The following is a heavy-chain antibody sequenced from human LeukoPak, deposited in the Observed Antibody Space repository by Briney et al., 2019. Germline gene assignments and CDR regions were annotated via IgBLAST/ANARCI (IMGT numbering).Heavy chain of an antibody. J-gene: IGHJ5*02. Sequence: SETLSLTCTVSGGSISSSSYYWGWIRQPPGKGLEWIGSIYYSGSTYYNPSLKSRVTISVDTSKNQFSLKLSSVTAADTAVYYCARETESIAAPWFDPWGQGTLVTVSS. D-gene: IGHD6-6*01. CDR1: GGSISSSSYY. CDR3: ARETESIAAPWFDP. CDR2: IYYSGST. V-gene: IGHV4-39*07.